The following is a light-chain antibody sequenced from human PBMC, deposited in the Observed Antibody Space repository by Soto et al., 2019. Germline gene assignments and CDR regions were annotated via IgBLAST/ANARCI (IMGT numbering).Light chain of an antibody. V-gene: IGKV1-39*01. CDR2: TSG. CDR1: QRITTY. Sequence: IHMSQCPSSLSASVGDRVTITCRASQRITTYLNWYQQKPGEAPKLLISTSGTLQRGVPSRFTGSGSGTDFTLTITGLQRADFATYFCQQTYNTPYTFGQGTKLEIK. CDR3: QQTYNTPYT. J-gene: IGKJ2*01.